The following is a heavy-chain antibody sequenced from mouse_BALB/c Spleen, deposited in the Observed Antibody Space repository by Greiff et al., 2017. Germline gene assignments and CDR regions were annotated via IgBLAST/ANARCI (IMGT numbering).Heavy chain of an antibody. CDR2: ISSGGSYT. CDR3: ARSSTMITTPSYYAMDY. Sequence: EVKLMESGGGLVKPGGSLKLSCAASGFTFSSYAMSWVRQSPEKRLEWVAEISSGGSYTYYPDTVTGRFTISRDNAKNTLYLEMSSLRSEDTAMYYCARSSTMITTPSYYAMDYWGQGTSVTVSS. D-gene: IGHD2-4*01. J-gene: IGHJ4*01. V-gene: IGHV5-9-4*01. CDR1: GFTFSSYA.